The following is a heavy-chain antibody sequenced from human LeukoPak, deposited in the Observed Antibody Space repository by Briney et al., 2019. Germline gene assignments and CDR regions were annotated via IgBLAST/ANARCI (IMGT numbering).Heavy chain of an antibody. J-gene: IGHJ6*03. CDR2: ISYDGSNK. CDR3: AKDQATIVGATKFYYYYYMDV. D-gene: IGHD1-26*01. V-gene: IGHV3-30*18. Sequence: HAGGSLRLSCAASGFTFSSYGMHWVRQAPGKGLEWVAVISYDGSNKYYADSVKGRFTISRDNPKNTLYLQMNSLRAEDTAVYYCAKDQATIVGATKFYYYYYMDVWGKGTTVTVSS. CDR1: GFTFSSYG.